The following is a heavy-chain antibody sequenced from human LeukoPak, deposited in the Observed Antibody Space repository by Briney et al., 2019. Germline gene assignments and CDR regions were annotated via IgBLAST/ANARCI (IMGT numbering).Heavy chain of an antibody. D-gene: IGHD3-22*01. CDR2: IYYSGST. Sequence: SETLSLTCIVSGGSINNHYWTWIRQPPGKGLEWIGSIYYSGSTYYNPSLKSRVTISVDTSKNQFSLKLSSVTAADTAVYYCARDVGKPYYYDSSGYGYWGQGTLVTVSS. V-gene: IGHV4-39*07. CDR3: ARDVGKPYYYDSSGYGY. J-gene: IGHJ4*02. CDR1: GGSINNHY.